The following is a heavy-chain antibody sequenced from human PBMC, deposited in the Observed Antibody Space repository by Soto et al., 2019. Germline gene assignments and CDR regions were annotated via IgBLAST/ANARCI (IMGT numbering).Heavy chain of an antibody. V-gene: IGHV1-69*01. D-gene: IGHD3-22*01. CDR2: IVPMFGKA. J-gene: IGHJ4*02. Sequence: QIQLLQSGAELKKPGSSVKVSCTASGGTFSRYALNWVRQAPGQGPEWMGGIVPMFGKANYAQKFQGRVTITADESTSTAYMELSSLRSEDTAMYYCARGLDYDSSAFYFFFWGQGTLVTVSS. CDR1: GGTFSRYA. CDR3: ARGLDYDSSAFYFFF.